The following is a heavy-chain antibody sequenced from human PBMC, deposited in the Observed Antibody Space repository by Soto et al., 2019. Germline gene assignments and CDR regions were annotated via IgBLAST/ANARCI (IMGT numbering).Heavy chain of an antibody. V-gene: IGHV1-18*01. CDR2: IGAYNGNT. J-gene: IGHJ3*02. CDR3: ARDKKRITIFGVVISDAFDI. D-gene: IGHD3-3*01. Sequence: VASVKVSCKASGYTFTSYGISWVRQAPGQGLEWMGWIGAYNGNTNYAQKLQGRVTMTTDTSTSTAYMELRSLRSDDTAVYYCARDKKRITIFGVVISDAFDIWGQGTMVTVSS. CDR1: GYTFTSYG.